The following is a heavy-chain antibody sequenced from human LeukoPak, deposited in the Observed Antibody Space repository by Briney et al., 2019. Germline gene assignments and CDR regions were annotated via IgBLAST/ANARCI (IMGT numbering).Heavy chain of an antibody. CDR2: ISWNSGSI. J-gene: IGHJ4*02. V-gene: IGHV3-9*01. CDR1: GFTFDDYA. D-gene: IGHD6-13*01. CDR3: AKDILAAGLFFDY. Sequence: GGSLRLSCAASGFTFDDYAMHWVRQAPGKGLEWVSGISWNSGSIGYADSVKGRFTISRDNAENSLYLQMNSLRAEDTAVYYCAKDILAAGLFFDYWGQGALVTVSS.